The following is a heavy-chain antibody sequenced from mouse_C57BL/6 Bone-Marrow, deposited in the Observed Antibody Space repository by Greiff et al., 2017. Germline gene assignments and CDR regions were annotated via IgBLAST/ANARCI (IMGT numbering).Heavy chain of an antibody. J-gene: IGHJ2*01. CDR2: IYPGGGYT. CDR3: VLGLYFDY. Sequence: VQLQESGAELVRPGTSVKMSCKASGYTFTNYWIGWAKQRPGHGLEWIGDIYPGGGYTYYNEKFKGKATLTADKSSSTAYMELRSLTSEDTAVYYCVLGLYFDYWGQGTTRTVSS. CDR1: GYTFTNYW. V-gene: IGHV1-63*01. D-gene: IGHD4-1*01.